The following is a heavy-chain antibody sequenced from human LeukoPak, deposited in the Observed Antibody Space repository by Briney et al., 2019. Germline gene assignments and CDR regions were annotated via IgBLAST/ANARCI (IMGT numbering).Heavy chain of an antibody. CDR2: IYYSGST. D-gene: IGHD2-21*02. CDR1: GGSISSYY. V-gene: IGHV4-59*12. CDR3: ARDCRYCGGDGDYFDY. Sequence: SETLSLTCTVSGGSISSYYWSWIRQPPGKGLEWIGYIYYSGSTYYNPSLKSRVTISVDTSKNQFSLKLSSVTAADTAVYYCARDCRYCGGDGDYFDYWGQGTLVTVSS. J-gene: IGHJ4*02.